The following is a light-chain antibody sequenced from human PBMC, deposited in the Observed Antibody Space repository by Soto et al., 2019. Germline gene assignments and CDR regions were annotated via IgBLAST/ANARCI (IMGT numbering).Light chain of an antibody. CDR1: SSDVGGYNY. CDR3: CSYAVRYYV. Sequence: QSVLTQPRSVSGSPGQSVTISCTGTSSDVGGYNYVSWYQPQPGKAQQLMIYDISKPPSGVPDRFSSSKSGNTASLTISGLQVEDEADYDCCSYAVRYYVFGTGTKLTVL. J-gene: IGLJ1*01. V-gene: IGLV2-11*01. CDR2: DIS.